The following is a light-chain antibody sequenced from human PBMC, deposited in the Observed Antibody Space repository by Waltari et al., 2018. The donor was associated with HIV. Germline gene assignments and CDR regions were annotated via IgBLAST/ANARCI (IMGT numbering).Light chain of an antibody. CDR1: SSARGRYDY. V-gene: IGLV2-8*01. CDR2: EVN. J-gene: IGLJ2*01. CDR3: SSYAGINPVI. Sequence: QSALTQPPSASGSLGQSVTITCTGSSSARGRYDYDSWYQRLPGKAPNLLIFEVNKRSSGVPDRFSGSKSGNTASLTVSGLQAEDEAEYSCSSYAGINPVIFGGGTTLTVL.